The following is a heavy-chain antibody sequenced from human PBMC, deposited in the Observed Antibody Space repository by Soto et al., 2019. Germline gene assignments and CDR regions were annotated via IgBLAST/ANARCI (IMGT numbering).Heavy chain of an antibody. J-gene: IGHJ6*02. CDR3: AKYYMYYESMDSSSWYWKDYYYYYGMDV. CDR2: ISGSGGST. V-gene: IGHV3-23*01. D-gene: IGHD6-13*01. CDR1: GFTFSSYA. Sequence: GGSLRLSCAASGFTFSSYAMSWVRQAPGKGLEWVSAISGSGGSTYYADSVKGRFTISRDNSKNTLYLQMNSLRAEDTAVYYCAKYYMYYESMDSSSWYWKDYYYYYGMDVWGQGTTVTVSS.